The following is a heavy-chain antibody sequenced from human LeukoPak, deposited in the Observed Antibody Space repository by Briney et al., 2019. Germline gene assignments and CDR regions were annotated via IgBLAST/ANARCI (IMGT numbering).Heavy chain of an antibody. D-gene: IGHD3-10*01. V-gene: IGHV4-4*07. CDR3: ASGWFGEAWAFDI. Sequence: SETLSLTCTVSGGSISSFYWSWIRQPAGKGLERIGRIYTSGSTNYNPSLKGRVTMSVDTSKNQFSLKLSSVTAADTAVYYCASGWFGEAWAFDIWGQGTMVTVSS. CDR1: GGSISSFY. J-gene: IGHJ3*02. CDR2: IYTSGST.